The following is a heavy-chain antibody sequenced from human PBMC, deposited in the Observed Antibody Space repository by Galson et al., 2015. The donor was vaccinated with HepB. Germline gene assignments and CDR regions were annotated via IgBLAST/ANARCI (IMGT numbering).Heavy chain of an antibody. CDR2: INYSGST. CDR1: GGSISSSSYY. Sequence: ETLSLTCTVSGGSISSSSYYWGWIRQPPGEGLEWIGSINYSGSTYYNPSLRSRVTISGDTSKNQFSLKLSSMTAADTAMYYCARSSDMVSTYYWGQGILVTVSP. V-gene: IGHV4-39*01. CDR3: ARSSDMVSTYY. D-gene: IGHD5/OR15-5a*01. J-gene: IGHJ4*02.